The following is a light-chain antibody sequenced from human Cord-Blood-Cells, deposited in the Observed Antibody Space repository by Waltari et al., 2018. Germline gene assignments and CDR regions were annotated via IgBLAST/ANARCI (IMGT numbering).Light chain of an antibody. CDR3: QSYDSSLSGSV. V-gene: IGLV1-40*01. CDR1: SPNIGAGYD. Sequence: QSVLTQPHSVSGAPGQRVTISCTGSSPNIGAGYDVHWYQQLPGTAPKLLIYGNSNRPSGVPDRFSGSKSGTSASLAITGLQAEDEADYYCQSYDSSLSGSVFGGGTKLTVL. J-gene: IGLJ3*02. CDR2: GNS.